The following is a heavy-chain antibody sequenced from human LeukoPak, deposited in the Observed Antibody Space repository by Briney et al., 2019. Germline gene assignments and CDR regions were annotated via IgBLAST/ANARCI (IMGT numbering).Heavy chain of an antibody. CDR2: INSDGTST. D-gene: IGHD3-16*01. CDR1: GFTFSTYW. V-gene: IGHV3-74*01. CDR3: ARGVSRGSPDY. J-gene: IGHJ4*02. Sequence: PGGSLRLSCAASGFTFSTYWMHWVRQSPGKGLVWVSRINSDGTSTNYADSVKGRFIISRDNARNTLYLQMHSLRAEDTAVYYCARGVSRGSPDYWGQGTLVTVSS.